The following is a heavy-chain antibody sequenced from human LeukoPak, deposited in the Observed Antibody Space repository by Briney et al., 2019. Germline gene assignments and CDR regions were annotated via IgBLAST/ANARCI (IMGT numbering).Heavy chain of an antibody. CDR1: GYTFTSFG. J-gene: IGHJ6*03. D-gene: IGHD5-18*01. CDR3: VRGQSGYSYGYYYYYMDV. V-gene: IGHV1-18*01. CDR2: VSAYNGYNGNT. Sequence: ASVKVSCKASGYTFTSFGISWVRQAPGQGPEWVGWVSAYNGYNGNTNYAQKVQGRVTMTTDTSTSTAYMELRSLRSDDTAVYYCVRGQSGYSYGYYYYYMDVWGKGTTVTVSS.